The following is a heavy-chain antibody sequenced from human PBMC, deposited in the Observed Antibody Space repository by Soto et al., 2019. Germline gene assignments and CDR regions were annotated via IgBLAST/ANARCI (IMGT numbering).Heavy chain of an antibody. V-gene: IGHV1-69*02. J-gene: IGHJ4*02. D-gene: IGHD6-19*01. Sequence: SVKVSCKASGGTFSSYTISWVRQAPGQGLEWMGRIIPILGIANYAQKFQGRVTITADKSTSTAYMELSSLRSEDTAVYYCARPGEPGIAVAGLTHWGQGTLVTVSS. CDR3: ARPGEPGIAVAGLTH. CDR2: IIPILGIA. CDR1: GGTFSSYT.